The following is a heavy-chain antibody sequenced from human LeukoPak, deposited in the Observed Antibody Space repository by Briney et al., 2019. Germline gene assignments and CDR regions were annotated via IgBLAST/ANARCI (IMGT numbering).Heavy chain of an antibody. J-gene: IGHJ6*03. V-gene: IGHV4-39*01. Sequence: PSETLSLTCTVSGGSISSSSYYWGWIRQPPGKGLEWIGSIYYSGSTYYNPSLKSRVTISVDTSKNQSSLKLSSVTAADTAVYYCARHVLDFRSSRTGVYYMDVWGKGTTVTVSS. CDR3: ARHVLDFRSSRTGVYYMDV. CDR1: GGSISSSSYY. D-gene: IGHD1-26*01. CDR2: IYYSGST.